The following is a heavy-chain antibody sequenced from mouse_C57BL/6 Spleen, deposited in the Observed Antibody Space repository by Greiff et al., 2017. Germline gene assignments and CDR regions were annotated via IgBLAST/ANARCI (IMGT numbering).Heavy chain of an antibody. D-gene: IGHD2-5*01. Sequence: QVQLQQPGAELVKPGASVKVSCKASGYTFTSYWMHWVKQRPGQGLEWIGRIHPSDSDTNYNQKFKGKATLTVDKSSSTAYMQLSSLTSEDSAVYYCASDESNYAPAYWGQGTLVTVSA. CDR1: GYTFTSYW. CDR2: IHPSDSDT. J-gene: IGHJ3*01. CDR3: ASDESNYAPAY. V-gene: IGHV1-74*01.